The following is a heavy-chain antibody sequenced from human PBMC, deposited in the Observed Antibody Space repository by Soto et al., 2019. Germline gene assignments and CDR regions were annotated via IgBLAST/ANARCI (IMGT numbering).Heavy chain of an antibody. CDR1: GYTFTSYA. Sequence: ASLKVSCKAPGYTFTSYAMHWVRQAPGQRLEWMGWINAGNGNTKYSQKFQGRVTITRDTSASTAYMELSSLRSEDTAVYYCARRRPSDTAMVTDPLDYWGQGTLVTVSS. CDR3: ARRRPSDTAMVTDPLDY. V-gene: IGHV1-3*01. J-gene: IGHJ4*02. CDR2: INAGNGNT. D-gene: IGHD5-18*01.